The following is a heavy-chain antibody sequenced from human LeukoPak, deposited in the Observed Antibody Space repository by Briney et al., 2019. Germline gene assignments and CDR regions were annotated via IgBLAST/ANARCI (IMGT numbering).Heavy chain of an antibody. Sequence: PSETLSLTCAVYGGSFSGYYWSWIRQPPGKGLEWIGEINHSGSTNYNPSLKSRATISVDTSKNQFSLKLSSVTAADTAVYYCARGRASSSWFDPWGQGTLVTVSS. V-gene: IGHV4-34*01. CDR3: ARGRASSSWFDP. CDR1: GGSFSGYY. CDR2: INHSGST. J-gene: IGHJ5*02.